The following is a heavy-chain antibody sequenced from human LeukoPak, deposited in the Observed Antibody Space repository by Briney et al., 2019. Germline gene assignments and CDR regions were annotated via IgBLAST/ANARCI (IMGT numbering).Heavy chain of an antibody. J-gene: IGHJ4*02. CDR2: ISGSGANT. CDR3: AKAPVATALRGDYFDY. V-gene: IGHV3-23*01. Sequence: PGGSLRLSCAASGFTFSSYAMGWVRQAPGKGLEWVSDISGSGANTYYADSVKGRFTISRDNSKNTLYLQMNNLRAEDTAVYYCAKAPVATALRGDYFDYWGQGTLVTVSS. D-gene: IGHD5-12*01. CDR1: GFTFSSYA.